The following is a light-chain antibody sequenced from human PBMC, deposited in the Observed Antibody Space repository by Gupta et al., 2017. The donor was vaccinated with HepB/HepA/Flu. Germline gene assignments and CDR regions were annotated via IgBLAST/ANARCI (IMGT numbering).Light chain of an antibody. CDR2: AAS. J-gene: IGKJ4*01. Sequence: DIQMTQSPSSVSAYVGDRVTITCRASQDIRSWLAWYQQKPGKAHKFLIYAASSLQSEVPSRFSGSGSGTDFTLTIRSLQPEDFATYYCQQANTFPPFTFGGGTKVEIK. CDR1: QDIRSW. CDR3: QQANTFPPFT. V-gene: IGKV1-12*01.